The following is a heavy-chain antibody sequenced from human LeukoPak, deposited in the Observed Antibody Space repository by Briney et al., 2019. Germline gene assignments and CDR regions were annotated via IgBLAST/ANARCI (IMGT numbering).Heavy chain of an antibody. CDR3: AKDGFNYTSRDNDGFDT. Sequence: GGSLRLSCAASGFSVGSYGMSWVRQAPGKGLKWVSTFSGNGEWTHYTDSVKGRFTTSRDKTKNTLYLQMNSLIFEDTALYYCAKDGFNYTSRDNDGFDTWGQGTMVTVSS. J-gene: IGHJ3*02. CDR2: FSGNGEWT. D-gene: IGHD3-3*01. CDR1: GFSVGSYG. V-gene: IGHV3-23*01.